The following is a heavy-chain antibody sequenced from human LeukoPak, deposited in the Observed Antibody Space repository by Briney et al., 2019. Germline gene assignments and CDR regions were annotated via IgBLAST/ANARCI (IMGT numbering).Heavy chain of an antibody. CDR1: GYTFISFG. CDR2: ISAYNGNT. CDR3: ARVGYDFWTGYYTPSDDAFDI. Sequence: ASVKVSCKASGYTFISFGFTWVRQAPGQGLEWIGWISAYNGNTNYAQKLQGRVTMTTDTSTSTAYTELRSLRSDDTAVYYCARVGYDFWTGYYTPSDDAFDIWGQGTMVTVSS. J-gene: IGHJ3*02. D-gene: IGHD3-3*01. V-gene: IGHV1-18*01.